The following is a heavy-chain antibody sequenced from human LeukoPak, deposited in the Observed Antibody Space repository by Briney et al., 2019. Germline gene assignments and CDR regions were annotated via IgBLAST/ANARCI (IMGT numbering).Heavy chain of an antibody. CDR1: GFTFSSFA. V-gene: IGHV3-23*01. Sequence: GGSLRLSCAASGFTFSSFAMSWVRQAPGKGLEWVSGVSGSGGSTYYADSVKGRLTISRDNSKNTLYLQMNSLRAEDTAVYYCATAPSGSGTFLDYWGQGTLVTVSS. CDR3: ATAPSGSGTFLDY. D-gene: IGHD3-10*01. J-gene: IGHJ4*02. CDR2: VSGSGGST.